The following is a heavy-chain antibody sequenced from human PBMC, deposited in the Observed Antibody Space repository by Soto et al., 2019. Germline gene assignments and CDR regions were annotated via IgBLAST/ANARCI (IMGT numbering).Heavy chain of an antibody. Sequence: EVQLVESGGGLVQPGGSLRLSCAASGFTFNTYEMNWVRQAPGKGLEWVSYISSSGSSTYYADSVKGRLTISRDNAKNSLYLQMTSLRAEETAIYYCATSSGGGGAFDFWGQGTMVTVSS. J-gene: IGHJ3*01. D-gene: IGHD3-10*01. CDR2: ISSSGSST. V-gene: IGHV3-48*03. CDR1: GFTFNTYE. CDR3: ATSSGGGGAFDF.